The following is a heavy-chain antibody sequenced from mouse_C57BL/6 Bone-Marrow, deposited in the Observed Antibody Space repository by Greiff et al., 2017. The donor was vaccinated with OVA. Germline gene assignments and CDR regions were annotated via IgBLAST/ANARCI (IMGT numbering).Heavy chain of an antibody. J-gene: IGHJ2*01. CDR2: INPSTGGT. D-gene: IGHD1-1*01. CDR1: GYSFTGYY. V-gene: IGHV1-42*01. CDR3: ARYGSRRDY. Sequence: DVKLQESGPELVKPGASVKISCKASGYSFTGYYMNWVKQSPEKSLEWIGEINPSTGGTTYNQKFKAKATLTVDKSSSTAYMQLKSLTSEDSAVYYCARYGSRRDYWGQGTTLTVSS.